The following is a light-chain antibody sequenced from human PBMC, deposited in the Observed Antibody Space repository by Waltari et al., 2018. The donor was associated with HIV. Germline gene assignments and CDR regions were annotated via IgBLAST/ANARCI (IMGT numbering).Light chain of an antibody. CDR1: QSVSSN. CDR3: QQYNNWPIT. CDR2: GAS. V-gene: IGKV3-15*01. J-gene: IGKJ5*01. Sequence: EIVMTQSPATLSVSPGERATLSCRASQSVSSNLAWYRQKPGQVPRLLIFGASTRATGIPARFSGSGSGTEFALTISGLQSEDFAVYYCQQYNNWPITFGQGTRLEIK.